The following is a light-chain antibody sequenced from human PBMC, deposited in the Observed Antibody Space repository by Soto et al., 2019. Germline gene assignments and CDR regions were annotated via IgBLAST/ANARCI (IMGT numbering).Light chain of an antibody. J-gene: IGKJ3*01. CDR1: QTISSNY. CDR3: QQYGIV. CDR2: SAS. V-gene: IGKV3-20*01. Sequence: EVVLTQSPDTLSLSPGERATLSCRASQTISSNYVAWYQQKPGQAPRLLIYSASSRATGIPDRSSGSGSGTHFTLTISRLEPEDFAVYYCQQYGIVFGP.